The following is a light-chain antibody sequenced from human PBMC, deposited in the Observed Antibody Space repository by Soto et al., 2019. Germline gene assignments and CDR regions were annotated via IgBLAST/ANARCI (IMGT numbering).Light chain of an antibody. V-gene: IGKV1-5*03. Sequence: DNQMTQSPPTLSASLGDRVTITGRASQSISSWLAWFQQKPGKAPKLLIYQASSLNTGVPSRFSGSGSETEFTLTIAGLQPDDFATYYCQQYNTYRTFGQGTKVDIK. J-gene: IGKJ1*01. CDR2: QAS. CDR1: QSISSW. CDR3: QQYNTYRT.